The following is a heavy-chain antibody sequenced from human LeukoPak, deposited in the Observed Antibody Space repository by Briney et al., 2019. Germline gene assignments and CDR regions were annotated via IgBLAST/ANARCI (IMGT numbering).Heavy chain of an antibody. Sequence: SETLSLTCTVSGDSISGRPYRWSWIRQSAGKGLEWIGRIETSGTTNYNPSLKSRVTISMDTSKNHFSLRLTSVTAADTAVYYCARASAAGTFIWGQGTLVTVSS. V-gene: IGHV4-61*02. CDR1: GDSISGRPYR. CDR2: IETSGTT. D-gene: IGHD6-13*01. CDR3: ARASAAGTFI. J-gene: IGHJ4*02.